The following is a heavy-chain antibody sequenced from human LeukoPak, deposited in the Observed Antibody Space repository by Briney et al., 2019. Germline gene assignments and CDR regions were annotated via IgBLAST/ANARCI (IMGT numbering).Heavy chain of an antibody. CDR3: ARDSAYDYVCGSDRYPYNWFDP. D-gene: IGHD3-16*02. CDR2: ISYDGSNK. V-gene: IGHV3-30*04. J-gene: IGHJ5*02. Sequence: PGGSLRLSCAASGFTFSSYAMHWARQAPGKGLEWVAVISYDGSNKYYADSVKGRFTISRDNSKNTLYLQMNNLRAEDTTVYYCARDSAYDYVCGSDRYPYNWFDPWGQGTLVTVSS. CDR1: GFTFSSYA.